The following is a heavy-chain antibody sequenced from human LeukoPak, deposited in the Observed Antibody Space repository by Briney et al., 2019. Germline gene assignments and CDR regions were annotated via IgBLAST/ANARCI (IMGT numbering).Heavy chain of an antibody. V-gene: IGHV4-59*01. CDR2: IYYSGTT. D-gene: IGHD3-22*01. Sequence: SETLSLTCTVSGGSISSYYWSWIRQPPGKGLGWIWYIYYSGTTNNNPSLKSRVTISVDTSQNQISLKLSSVTAADTAVYYCARAGGDYYDSSGYYEDPFDYWGQGTLVTVSS. CDR1: GGSISSYY. CDR3: ARAGGDYYDSSGYYEDPFDY. J-gene: IGHJ4*02.